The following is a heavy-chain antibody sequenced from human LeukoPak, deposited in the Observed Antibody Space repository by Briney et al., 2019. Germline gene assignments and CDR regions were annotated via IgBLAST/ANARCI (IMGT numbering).Heavy chain of an antibody. CDR2: IYYSGST. V-gene: IGHV4-39*02. CDR1: GGSISSSSYY. CDR3: ARDLVGRGSGAFDI. Sequence: SETLCLTCTVSGGSISSSSYYWAWIRQPPGKGLEWIGSIYYSGSTYYNPSLKSRVTISVDTSKNQFSLKLSSVTAADTAVYYCARDLVGRGSGAFDIWGQGTMVTVSS. J-gene: IGHJ3*02. D-gene: IGHD2-15*01.